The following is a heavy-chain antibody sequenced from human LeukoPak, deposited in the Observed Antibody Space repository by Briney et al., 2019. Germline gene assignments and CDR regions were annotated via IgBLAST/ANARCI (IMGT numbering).Heavy chain of an antibody. CDR2: INPNIGGT. D-gene: IGHD2-2*02. CDR1: GYTFTGYY. CDR3: ARIPIVVVPAAIQNFDY. J-gene: IGHJ4*02. V-gene: IGHV1-2*02. Sequence: ASVKVSCKASGYTFTGYYMHSVRQAPGQGLEWMGWINPNIGGTNYAQKFQGRVTMTRDTSISTAYMELSRLRSDDTAVYYCARIPIVVVPAAIQNFDYWGQGTLVTVSS.